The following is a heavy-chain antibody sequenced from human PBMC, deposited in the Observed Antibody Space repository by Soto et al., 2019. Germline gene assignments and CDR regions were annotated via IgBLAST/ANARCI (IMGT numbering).Heavy chain of an antibody. V-gene: IGHV3-21*01. Sequence: EVQLVVSGGGLVKPGGSLRLSCAASGFTFSSYSMNWVRQAPGKGLEWVSSISSSSSYIYYADSVKGRFTISRDNAKNSQYLQMNSLRAEDTAVYYCARGRFFEWLGYYYYGMDVWGKGTTVTVSS. D-gene: IGHD3-3*01. CDR2: ISSSSSYI. J-gene: IGHJ6*04. CDR1: GFTFSSYS. CDR3: ARGRFFEWLGYYYYGMDV.